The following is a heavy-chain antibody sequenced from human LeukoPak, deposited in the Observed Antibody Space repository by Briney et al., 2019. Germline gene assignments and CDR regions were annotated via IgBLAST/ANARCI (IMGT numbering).Heavy chain of an antibody. J-gene: IGHJ4*02. CDR3: ATLAGEHQAPFHY. V-gene: IGHV3-30*04. CDR1: GFTFSSYA. CDR2: ISYDGSNK. D-gene: IGHD1-26*01. Sequence: PGGSLRLSCAASGFTFSSYAMHWVRQAPGKGLEWVAVISYDGSNKYYADSVKGRFTISRDNSKNTLYLQMNSLRAEDTAVYYCATLAGEHQAPFHYWGQGTLVTVSS.